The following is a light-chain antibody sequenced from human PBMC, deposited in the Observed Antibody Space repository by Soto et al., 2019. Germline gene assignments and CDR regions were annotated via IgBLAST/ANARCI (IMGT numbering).Light chain of an antibody. CDR3: SSYAGSSNV. CDR2: EVN. CDR1: SSDVGGYNY. J-gene: IGLJ1*01. Sequence: QSVLTQPASVSGSPGQSITISCTGTSSDVGGYNYVSWYQQHPGKAPKLMIYEVNKRPSGVPDRSSGSKSGNTASLTVSGLQAEDEADYYCSSYAGSSNVFXTGTKVTVL. V-gene: IGLV2-8*01.